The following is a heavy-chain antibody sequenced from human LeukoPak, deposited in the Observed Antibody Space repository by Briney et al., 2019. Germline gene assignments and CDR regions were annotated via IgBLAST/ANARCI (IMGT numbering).Heavy chain of an antibody. Sequence: PSETLSLTCTVSGDSISSYYWSWIRQSPGKGLEWIGYIYYSGSTNYNPSLKSRVTISVDTSKNQFSLKLSSVTAADTAAYYCAKGYCSGGGCYAYSFDYWGQGTLVTVSS. J-gene: IGHJ4*02. V-gene: IGHV4-59*01. D-gene: IGHD2-15*01. CDR1: GDSISSYY. CDR3: AKGYCSGGGCYAYSFDY. CDR2: IYYSGST.